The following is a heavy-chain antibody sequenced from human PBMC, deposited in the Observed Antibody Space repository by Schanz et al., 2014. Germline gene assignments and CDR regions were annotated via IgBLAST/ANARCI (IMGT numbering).Heavy chain of an antibody. CDR1: GFAFSSFA. V-gene: IGHV3-21*01. J-gene: IGHJ4*02. CDR2: ISTSGTYM. Sequence: EVQLMESGGGLVKPGGSLRLSCVASGFAFSSFAMTWVRQAPGRGLEWVSSISTSGTYMYIADSLKGRLTISRDDAKKTMNLQMNNLRDEDTAVYYCVKVSFADPRLYRGMDRDIDYWGQGTLVTVSS. D-gene: IGHD5-18*01. CDR3: VKVSFADPRLYRGMDRDIDY.